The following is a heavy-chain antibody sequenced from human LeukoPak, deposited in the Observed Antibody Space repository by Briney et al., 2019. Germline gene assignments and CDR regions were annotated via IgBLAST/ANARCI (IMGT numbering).Heavy chain of an antibody. V-gene: IGHV3-33*08. CDR3: ARGTPSSSGWLYYGMDV. Sequence: GGSLRLSCAASGFTFSSYGMHWVRQAPGKGLEWVAVIWYGGSNKYYADSVKGRFTISRDNSKNTLYLQMNSLRAEDTAVYYCARGTPSSSGWLYYGMDVWGQGTTVTVSS. CDR2: IWYGGSNK. D-gene: IGHD6-19*01. J-gene: IGHJ6*02. CDR1: GFTFSSYG.